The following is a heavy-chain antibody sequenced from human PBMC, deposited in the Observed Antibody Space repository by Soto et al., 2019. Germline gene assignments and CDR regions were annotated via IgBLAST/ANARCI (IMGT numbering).Heavy chain of an antibody. J-gene: IGHJ4*02. CDR3: DRILMNYYRLDY. D-gene: IGHD3-10*01. CDR2: IYYSGST. Sequence: SETLSLTCTVSGASINSGDYYWSWIRQPPGKGLEWIGHIYYSGSTYYNPSLKSRAGISVDSSKGQVSLKLTSVTAAETAVYFCDRILMNYYRLDYWGQGALVTVSS. V-gene: IGHV4-30-4*01. CDR1: GASINSGDYY.